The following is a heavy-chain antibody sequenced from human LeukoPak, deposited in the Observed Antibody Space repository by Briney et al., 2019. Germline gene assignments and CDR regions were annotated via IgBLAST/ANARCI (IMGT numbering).Heavy chain of an antibody. J-gene: IGHJ4*02. V-gene: IGHV3-7*03. CDR3: AREGGYGGVFDY. Sequence: GGSLRLSCAASRFTFSSYWMTWVRQAPGKGLEWVANIKQDGSEQYYAGSVKGRFTISRDNTKNSLFLQMNSLRAEDTAVYYCAREGGYGGVFDYWGQGTPVTVSS. CDR1: RFTFSSYW. D-gene: IGHD5-12*01. CDR2: IKQDGSEQ.